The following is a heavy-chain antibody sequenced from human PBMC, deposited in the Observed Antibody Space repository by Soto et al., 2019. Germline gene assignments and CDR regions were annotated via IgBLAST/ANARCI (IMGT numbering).Heavy chain of an antibody. CDR3: AGDMAGTKPEC. Sequence: SETLSLTCTVSGGSISSGGYYWTWIRQHPGKGLEWIGFIYYSGSTFYNPSLKSRVTISVDTSKNQFSLNLTSMTAADTAVYYCAGDMAGTKPECWGQGTLVTVS. J-gene: IGHJ4*02. V-gene: IGHV4-31*03. CDR1: GGSISSGGYY. CDR2: IYYSGST. D-gene: IGHD1-1*01.